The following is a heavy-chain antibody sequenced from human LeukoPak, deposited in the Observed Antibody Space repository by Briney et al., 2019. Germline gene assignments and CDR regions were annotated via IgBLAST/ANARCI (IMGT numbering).Heavy chain of an antibody. CDR2: IKSKAEGGTT. V-gene: IGHV3-15*01. CDR3: TTGRSSSWPDY. CDR1: GFTFSNAW. J-gene: IGHJ4*02. D-gene: IGHD6-13*01. Sequence: PGGSLRLSCVASGFTFSNAWMNWVRQAPGKGLEWVGRIKSKAEGGTTDYAAPVKSRFTISRDDSKNTLFLQMNSLKTEDTAVYYCTTGRSSSWPDYWGQGTLVTVSS.